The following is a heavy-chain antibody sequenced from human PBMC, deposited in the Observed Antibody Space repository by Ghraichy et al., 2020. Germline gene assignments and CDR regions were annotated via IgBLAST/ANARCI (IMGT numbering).Heavy chain of an antibody. CDR2: INYSGRT. CDR1: GGSISSGCYC. J-gene: IGHJ5*02. D-gene: IGHD3-16*01. CDR3: ARDRWGSLEWFDP. Sequence: SETLSLTCTVSGGSISSGCYCWSWLRQHQGKDLEWIVYINYSGRTYYNPTLKSRVIISIDTSNNQFYLKLSSVTVADTAVYYCARDRWGSLEWFDPWGQGAQLTVS. V-gene: IGHV4-31*03.